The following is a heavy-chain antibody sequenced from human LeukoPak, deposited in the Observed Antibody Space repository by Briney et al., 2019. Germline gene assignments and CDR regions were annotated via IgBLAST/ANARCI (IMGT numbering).Heavy chain of an antibody. V-gene: IGHV3-53*01. Sequence: PGGSLRLSCAASGFSVSTSYMSWVRQAPGKGLEWVSVIYSNGNTYYADSVKDRFTISRDNSRNTLYLQMNSLRAEDTALYYCARYGSGSNWFDPWGQGTLVTVSS. D-gene: IGHD3-10*01. J-gene: IGHJ5*02. CDR3: ARYGSGSNWFDP. CDR2: IYSNGNT. CDR1: GFSVSTSY.